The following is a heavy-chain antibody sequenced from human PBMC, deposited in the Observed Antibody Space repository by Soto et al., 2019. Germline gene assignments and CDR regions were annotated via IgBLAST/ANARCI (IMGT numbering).Heavy chain of an antibody. J-gene: IGHJ6*02. D-gene: IGHD3-3*01. V-gene: IGHV4-31*03. CDR1: GGSISSGGYY. CDR2: IYYSGST. CDR3: ARSYYDFWSGYYSDYYYGMDV. Sequence: QVQLQESGPGLVKPSQTLSLTCTVSGGSISSGGYYWSWIRQHPGKGLEWIGYIYYSGSTYYNPSLKSRVTISVDTSKNQFSLKLSSVTAAATAVYYCARSYYDFWSGYYSDYYYGMDVWGQGTTVTVSS.